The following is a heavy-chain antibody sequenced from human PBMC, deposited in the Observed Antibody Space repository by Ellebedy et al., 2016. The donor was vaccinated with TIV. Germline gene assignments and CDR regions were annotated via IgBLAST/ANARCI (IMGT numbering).Heavy chain of an antibody. V-gene: IGHV5-10-1*01. CDR1: GYSFTSYW. Sequence: GGSLRLSCKGSGYSFTSYWISWVRQMPGKGLEWMGRIDPSDSYTKYSPSFQGHVTISADKSISTAYLQWSSLKASDTAMYYCARQVMITFGDPGYFDLWGRGTLVTVSS. CDR2: IDPSDSYT. D-gene: IGHD3-16*01. CDR3: ARQVMITFGDPGYFDL. J-gene: IGHJ2*01.